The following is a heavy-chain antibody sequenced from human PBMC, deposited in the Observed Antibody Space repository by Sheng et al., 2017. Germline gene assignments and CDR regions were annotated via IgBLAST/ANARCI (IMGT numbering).Heavy chain of an antibody. CDR2: ISYDGSNK. Sequence: QVQLVESGGGVVQPGRSLRLSCAASGFTFSSYGMHWVRQAPGKGLEWVAVISYDGSNKYYADSVKGRFTISRDNSKNTLYLQMNSLRAEDTAVYYCAKDRLGSGWADWGQGT. V-gene: IGHV3-30*18. D-gene: IGHD6-19*01. J-gene: IGHJ4*02. CDR1: GFTFSSYG. CDR3: AKDRLGSGWAD.